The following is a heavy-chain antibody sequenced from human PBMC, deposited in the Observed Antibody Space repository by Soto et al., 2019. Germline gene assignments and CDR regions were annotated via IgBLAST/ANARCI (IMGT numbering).Heavy chain of an antibody. CDR3: ARDDGTRDYYYYYGMDV. V-gene: IGHV1-18*01. CDR2: ISAYNGNT. J-gene: IGHJ6*02. Sequence: GASVKVSCKASGYTFTSYGISWVRQAPGQGLEWMGRISAYNGNTNYAQKLQGRVTMTTDTSTSTAYMELRSLRSDDTSVYYCARDDGTRDYYYYYGMDVWGQGTTVTVSS. CDR1: GYTFTSYG.